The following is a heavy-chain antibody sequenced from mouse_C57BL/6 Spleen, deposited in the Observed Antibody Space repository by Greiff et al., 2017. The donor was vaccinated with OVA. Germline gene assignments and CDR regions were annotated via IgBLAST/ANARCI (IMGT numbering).Heavy chain of an antibody. V-gene: IGHV8-12*01. D-gene: IGHD1-2*01. CDR1: GFSLSTSGMG. CDR3: ARRAKDGSWFAY. Sequence: QVQLKESGPGILQSSQTLSLTCSFSGFSLSTSGMGVSWIRQPSGKGLEWLAHIYWDDDKRYNPSLKSRLTLSKDTSRNQVFRKSTSGDTADTATYYCARRAKDGSWFAYWGQGTLVTVSA. J-gene: IGHJ3*01. CDR2: IYWDDDK.